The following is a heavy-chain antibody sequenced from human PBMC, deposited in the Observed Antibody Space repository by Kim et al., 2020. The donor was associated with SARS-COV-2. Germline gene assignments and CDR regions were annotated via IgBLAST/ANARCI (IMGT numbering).Heavy chain of an antibody. V-gene: IGHV4-39*01. CDR3: ARLVSENSAVEY. CDR1: GDSISRSSNY. J-gene: IGHJ4*02. CDR2: INYSGNT. Sequence: SETLSLTCTVSGDSISRSSNYWGWIRQPPGKGLEWIGRINYSGNTYYNPSLKSRVTISVDTSKNQFSLKMRSVTAAATAVYYCARLVSENSAVEYWGQGTLVTVSS.